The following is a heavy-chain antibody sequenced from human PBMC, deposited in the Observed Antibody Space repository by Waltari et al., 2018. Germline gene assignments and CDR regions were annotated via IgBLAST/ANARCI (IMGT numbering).Heavy chain of an antibody. Sequence: QVQLVQSGAEVQKPGSSVKVFCKASGGPFTSYANRWVRQAPGQGLEWMGRIIPIFGTANYAQKFQGRVTITADKSTSTAYMELSSLRSEDTAVYYCARVLNDYIWGSYRDYYYGMDVWGQGTTVTVSS. CDR1: GGPFTSYA. D-gene: IGHD3-16*02. J-gene: IGHJ6*02. V-gene: IGHV1-69*08. CDR3: ARVLNDYIWGSYRDYYYGMDV. CDR2: IIPIFGTA.